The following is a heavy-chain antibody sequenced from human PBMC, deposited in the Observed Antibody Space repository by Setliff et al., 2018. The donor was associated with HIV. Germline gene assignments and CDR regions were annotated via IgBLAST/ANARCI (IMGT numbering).Heavy chain of an antibody. V-gene: IGHV3-21*01. Sequence: VASVKVSCAVSGFNFSNSAMSWVRQAPGKGPEWVSAISQSGRFVRYADSVKGRFTISRDNSENSVFLQMNNLTTADTAVYFCVRDSRVTPPTLVLRGCLPDFWGQGTLVTVLL. CDR2: ISQSGRFV. CDR3: VRDSRVTPPTLVLRGCLPDF. CDR1: GFNFSNSA. J-gene: IGHJ4*02. D-gene: IGHD6-6*01.